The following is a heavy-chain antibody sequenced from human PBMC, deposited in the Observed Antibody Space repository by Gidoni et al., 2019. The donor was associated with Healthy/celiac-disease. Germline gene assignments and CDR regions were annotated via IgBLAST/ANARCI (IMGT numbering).Heavy chain of an antibody. CDR1: GFTFSSYS. Sequence: EVQLVESGGGLVQPGGSLRLSCAASGFTFSSYSMNWVRQAPGKGLEWVSYISSSSSTIYYADSVKGLFTISRDNAKNSLYLQMNSLRAEDTAVYYCARIAGSKGSGSYYDYYYYYYMDVWGKGTTVTVSS. D-gene: IGHD3-10*01. J-gene: IGHJ6*03. V-gene: IGHV3-48*01. CDR2: ISSSSSTI. CDR3: ARIAGSKGSGSYYDYYYYYYMDV.